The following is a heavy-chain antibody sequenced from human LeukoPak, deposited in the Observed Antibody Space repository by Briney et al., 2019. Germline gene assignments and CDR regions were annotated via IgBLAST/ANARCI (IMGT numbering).Heavy chain of an antibody. CDR3: ARHGGAYGFDY. D-gene: IGHD4-17*01. J-gene: IGHJ4*02. CDR2: IYYSGTT. CDR1: GDSISGYY. V-gene: IGHV4-59*01. Sequence: KPSETLSLTCTVSGDSISGYYWNWIRQPPGKGLEWIGDIYYSGTTNYNASLKSRVTISIDTSKNQFSLKLSSVTAADTAVYYCARHGGAYGFDYWGQGTLVTVSS.